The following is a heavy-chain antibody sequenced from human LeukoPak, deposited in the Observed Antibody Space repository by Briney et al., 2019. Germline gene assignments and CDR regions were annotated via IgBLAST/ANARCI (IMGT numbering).Heavy chain of an antibody. D-gene: IGHD3-10*01. CDR2: ISNDGFKK. V-gene: IGHV3-30*04. Sequence: PGGFLRLSCAASGFTFSDYAMHWVRQAPGKGLEWGALISNDGFKKYYPDSVEGRFTISRDNSKSTLFLQMNSLRTEHTAVYYCAPSPNYGSGRSGSWGQGTLVTVSS. CDR3: APSPNYGSGRSGS. CDR1: GFTFSDYA. J-gene: IGHJ4*02.